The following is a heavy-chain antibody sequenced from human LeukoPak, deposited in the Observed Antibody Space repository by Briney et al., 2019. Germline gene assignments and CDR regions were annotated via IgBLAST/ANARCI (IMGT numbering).Heavy chain of an antibody. CDR1: GGSISSGGYS. D-gene: IGHD2-8*01. J-gene: IGHJ4*02. CDR2: IYHSGST. CDR3: ARTLGYCTNGVCYGVWFDY. Sequence: PSETLSLTCAVSGGSISSGGYSWSWIRQPPGKGLEWIGYIYHSGSTYYNPSLKSRVTISVDRSKNQSSLKLSSVTAADTAVYYCARTLGYCTNGVCYGVWFDYWGQGTLVTVSS. V-gene: IGHV4-30-2*01.